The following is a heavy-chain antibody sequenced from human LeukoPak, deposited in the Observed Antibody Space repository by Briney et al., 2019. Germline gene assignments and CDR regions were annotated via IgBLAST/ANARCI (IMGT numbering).Heavy chain of an antibody. D-gene: IGHD2-15*01. CDR2: ISYDGSNK. CDR1: GFTFSSYG. CDR3: AKDRRGVAASDNWFDP. Sequence: GGSLRLSCAAYGFTFSSYGMHWVRQAPGKGLEWVAVISYDGSNKYYAESVRGRFTISRDNSKNTLYLQMNSLRAEDTAVYYCAKDRRGVAASDNWFDPWGQGTLVTVSS. J-gene: IGHJ5*02. V-gene: IGHV3-30*18.